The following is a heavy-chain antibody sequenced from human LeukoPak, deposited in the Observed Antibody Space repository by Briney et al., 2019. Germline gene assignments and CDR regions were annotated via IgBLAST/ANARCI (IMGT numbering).Heavy chain of an antibody. CDR3: ARDRTPTYYYDSSGPRDAFDI. D-gene: IGHD3-22*01. V-gene: IGHV4-31*03. J-gene: IGHJ3*02. CDR2: IYYSGST. Sequence: SETLSLTCTVSGGSISSGGYYWSWIRQHLGKGLEWIGYIYYSGSTYYNPSLKSRVTISVDASKNQFSLKLSSVTAADTAVYYCARDRTPTYYYDSSGPRDAFDIWGQGTMVTVSS. CDR1: GGSISSGGYY.